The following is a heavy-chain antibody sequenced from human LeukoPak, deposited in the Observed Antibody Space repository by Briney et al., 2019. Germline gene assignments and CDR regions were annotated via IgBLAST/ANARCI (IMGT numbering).Heavy chain of an antibody. CDR3: ARVLVGGVFLDY. CDR1: GFTFSSYG. CDR2: IWYDGSNK. Sequence: GRSLRLSCAASGFTFSSYGMHWVRQAPGKGLEWVAVIWYDGSNKYYADSVKGRFTISRDNSKNTLYLQMNSLRAEDTAVYYCARVLVGGVFLDYWGQGTLVTVSS. D-gene: IGHD2/OR15-2a*01. J-gene: IGHJ4*02. V-gene: IGHV3-33*01.